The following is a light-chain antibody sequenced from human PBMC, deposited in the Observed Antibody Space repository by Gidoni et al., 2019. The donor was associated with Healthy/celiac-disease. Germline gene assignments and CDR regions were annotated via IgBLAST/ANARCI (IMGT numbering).Light chain of an antibody. CDR2: GAS. CDR1: QSVSSSY. Sequence: RASQSVSSSYLAWYQQKPGQAPRLLIDGASSRATGIPDRFSGSGSGTDFTLTISRLEPEDLAVYYCQQYGSSPWTFGQGTKVEIK. CDR3: QQYGSSPWT. J-gene: IGKJ1*01. V-gene: IGKV3-20*01.